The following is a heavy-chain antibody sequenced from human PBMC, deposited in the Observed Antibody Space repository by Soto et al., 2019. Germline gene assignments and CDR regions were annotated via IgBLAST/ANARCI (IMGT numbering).Heavy chain of an antibody. CDR2: IFYGGHT. CDR3: ARSPQYSSGWNGGFDY. Sequence: SETLSLTCDVSGDFLTTYYWNWIRQSPGKGLEWIGYIFYGGHTNYNPSLRGRATISVDTSKNQFSLKLSSVTAADTAVYYCARSPQYSSGWNGGFDYWGQGTLVTSPQ. V-gene: IGHV4-59*01. D-gene: IGHD6-19*01. J-gene: IGHJ4*02. CDR1: GDFLTTYY.